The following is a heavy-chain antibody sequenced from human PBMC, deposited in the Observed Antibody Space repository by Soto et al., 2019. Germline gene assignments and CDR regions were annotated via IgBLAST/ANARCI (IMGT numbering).Heavy chain of an antibody. V-gene: IGHV3-23*01. CDR2: ISFSCGTT. CDR3: AKDGYSITRNKPLDD. CDR1: WFTFSSFA. Sequence: GGFLKLSCAASWFTFSSFAIFWGRQAPGKGLEWVSSISFSCGTTYYADSVKGRFTISRDNSKNTLNLQMNSLRVEDTAVYYCAKDGYSITRNKPLDDWGQGTLVTVSS. D-gene: IGHD2-2*01. J-gene: IGHJ4*02.